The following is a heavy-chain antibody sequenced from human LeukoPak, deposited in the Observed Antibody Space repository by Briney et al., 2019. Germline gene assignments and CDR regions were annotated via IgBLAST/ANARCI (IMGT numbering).Heavy chain of an antibody. CDR1: GGSISSYY. CDR3: ARDSLRFLDVEIFDY. V-gene: IGHV4-4*07. Sequence: SETLSLTCTVSGGSISSYYWSWIRQPAGKGLEWIGRIYTSGSTNYNPSLKSRVTMSVDTSKNQFSLKLSSVTAADTAVYYCARDSLRFLDVEIFDYWGQGTLVTVSS. D-gene: IGHD3-3*01. J-gene: IGHJ4*02. CDR2: IYTSGST.